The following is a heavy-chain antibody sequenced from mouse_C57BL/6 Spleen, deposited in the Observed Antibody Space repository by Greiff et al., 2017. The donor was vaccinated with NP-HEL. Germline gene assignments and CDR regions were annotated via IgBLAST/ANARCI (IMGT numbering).Heavy chain of an antibody. CDR3: ARSTVVARDYAMDY. V-gene: IGHV1-18*01. D-gene: IGHD1-1*01. CDR2: INPNNGGT. CDR1: GYTFTDYN. J-gene: IGHJ4*01. Sequence: VQLQQSGPELVKPGASVKIPCKASGYTFTDYNMDWVKQSHGKSLEWIGDINPNNGGTIYNQKFKGKATLTVDKSSSTAYMELRSLTSEDTAVYYCARSTVVARDYAMDYWGQGTSVTVSS.